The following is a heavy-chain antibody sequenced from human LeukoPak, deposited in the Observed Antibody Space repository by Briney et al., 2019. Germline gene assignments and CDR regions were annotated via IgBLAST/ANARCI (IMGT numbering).Heavy chain of an antibody. CDR3: ARRSSSWFRLIDGYYMDV. J-gene: IGHJ6*03. CDR2: IKHDGSDK. CDR1: GFTFSSYW. D-gene: IGHD6-13*01. Sequence: GGSLRLSCAASGFTFSSYWMTWVRRAPGKGLDWVANIKHDGSDKYYVDSVKDRFTISRDNAKNSLYLQMNSLRAEDTAVYYCARRSSSWFRLIDGYYMDVWGKGTTVTVSS. V-gene: IGHV3-7*02.